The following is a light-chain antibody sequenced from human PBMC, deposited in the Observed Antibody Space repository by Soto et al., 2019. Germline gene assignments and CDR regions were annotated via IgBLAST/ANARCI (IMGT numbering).Light chain of an antibody. Sequence: DIQMTQSPSSLSASVGDRVTITCRASQSISSYLNWYQQKPGKAPKLLIYAASSLQSGVPSRFSGSGSGTDFTLTISSLQPEDFATYYCQQSYSTPWTGGQGTVVDIK. CDR1: QSISSY. CDR3: QQSYSTPWT. V-gene: IGKV1-39*01. CDR2: AAS. J-gene: IGKJ1*01.